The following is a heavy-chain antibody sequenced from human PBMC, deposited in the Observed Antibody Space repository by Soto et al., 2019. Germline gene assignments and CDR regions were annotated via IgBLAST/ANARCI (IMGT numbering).Heavy chain of an antibody. CDR1: GGSISSYY. Sequence: SETLSLTCNVSGGSISSYYWSWIRQPPGKGLEWIGHIYYSGSTNYNPSLKSRVTISVDTSKNQFSLKLSSVTAADTAVHYCAKNGDFFVFDYWGQGALVTVSS. J-gene: IGHJ4*02. V-gene: IGHV4-59*01. D-gene: IGHD4-17*01. CDR3: AKNGDFFVFDY. CDR2: IYYSGST.